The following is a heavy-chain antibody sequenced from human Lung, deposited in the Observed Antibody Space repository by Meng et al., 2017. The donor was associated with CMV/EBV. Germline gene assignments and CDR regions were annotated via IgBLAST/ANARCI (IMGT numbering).Heavy chain of an antibody. Sequence: ASXXVSCKASGNTFTAHYFHWVRQAPGQGLEWMGWIHPHRGDTNYAQQFQGRVTLTRDTSINTGYMELTRLTSDDTAVYYCARDNNWGPDYWGQGALVTVSS. CDR2: IHPHRGDT. CDR3: ARDNNWGPDY. CDR1: GNTFTAHY. J-gene: IGHJ4*02. V-gene: IGHV1-2*02. D-gene: IGHD7-27*01.